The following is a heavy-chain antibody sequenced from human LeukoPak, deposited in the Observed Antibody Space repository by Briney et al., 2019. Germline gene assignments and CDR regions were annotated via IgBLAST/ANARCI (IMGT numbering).Heavy chain of an antibody. D-gene: IGHD6-6*01. CDR1: GFTFGKYW. CDR3: ARGGIAARPPFDP. CDR2: IKLDGSEK. J-gene: IGHJ5*02. V-gene: IGHV3-7*01. Sequence: GGSLRLSCEASGFTFGKYWMSWVRQAPGKGLEWVANIKLDGSEKNYVDSVKGRFTISRDNAKNTLYLQMNSLRAEDTAVYYCARGGIAARPPFDPWGQGTLVTVSS.